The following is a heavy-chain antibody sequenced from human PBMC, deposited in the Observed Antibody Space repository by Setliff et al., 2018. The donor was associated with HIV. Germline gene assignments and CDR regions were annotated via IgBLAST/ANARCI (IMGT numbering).Heavy chain of an antibody. J-gene: IGHJ6*03. V-gene: IGHV4-34*01. CDR3: ARVYYYDSSGYSEPYYMDV. Sequence: SETLSLTCAVYGGSFNNYYWSWIRQPPGKGLEWIGEINHSGSTSYNPSLKSRVTISVDTSKNHFSLKLNSITAADTAIYYCARVYYYDSSGYSEPYYMDVWGKGTTVTVSS. D-gene: IGHD3-22*01. CDR2: INHSGST. CDR1: GGSFNNYY.